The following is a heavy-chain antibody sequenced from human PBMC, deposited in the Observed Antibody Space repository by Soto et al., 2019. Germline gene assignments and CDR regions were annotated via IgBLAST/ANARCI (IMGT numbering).Heavy chain of an antibody. CDR2: ISSDGTTT. CDR1: GFSFRSYW. J-gene: IGHJ4*02. CDR3: AREYYGVLTGYYNDY. D-gene: IGHD3-9*01. Sequence: EVQLVESGGGLVQSGGSRGLSCVASGFSFRSYWMHWVRQAPGKGLVWVARISSDGTTTTYADSANGRFTVSRDNAANTLFLQMSSLRAEDTAVYYCAREYYGVLTGYYNDYWGQGTLVTVSS. V-gene: IGHV3-74*01.